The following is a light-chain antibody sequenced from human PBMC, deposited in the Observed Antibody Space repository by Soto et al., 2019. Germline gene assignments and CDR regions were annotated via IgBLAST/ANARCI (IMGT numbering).Light chain of an antibody. CDR2: WAS. CDR3: QQYYSHALT. Sequence: DIVMTQSPDSLAVSLGERATINCKSSQSVLYSSNNKNYLAWYQQKPGQPPKLLIYWASTRESGVPDRFSGRGSGTDFTLTISSLQAEDGAVYYCQQYYSHALTFGGGTKVEIK. J-gene: IGKJ4*01. CDR1: QSVLYSSNNKNY. V-gene: IGKV4-1*01.